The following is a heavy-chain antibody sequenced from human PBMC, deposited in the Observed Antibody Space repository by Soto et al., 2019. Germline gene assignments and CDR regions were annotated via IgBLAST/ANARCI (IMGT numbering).Heavy chain of an antibody. D-gene: IGHD6-6*01. CDR2: IIPIFGTA. V-gene: IGHV1-69*13. J-gene: IGHJ6*02. CDR3: ARASPGGLGIAARHYYYYYYRMDV. CDR1: GGTFSSYA. Sequence: SVKVSCKASGGTFSSYAISWVRQAPGQGLEWMGGIIPIFGTANYAQKFQGRVTITADESTSTAYMELSSLRSEDTAVYYCARASPGGLGIAARHYYYYYYRMDVWGQGTTVTVSS.